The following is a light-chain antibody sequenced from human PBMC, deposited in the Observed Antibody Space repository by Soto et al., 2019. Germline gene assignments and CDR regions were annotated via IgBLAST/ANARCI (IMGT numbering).Light chain of an antibody. CDR3: SSYTPISTYV. J-gene: IGLJ1*01. CDR2: DVR. Sequence: QSVLTQPASVSGSPGQSITISCTGTSSDVGGYNYVSWYQQHPGKAPKLMIYDVRNRPSGVSNRFSGSKSVNTASLTISGLQAEDEADYYCSSYTPISTYVFGTGTKVTDL. CDR1: SSDVGGYNY. V-gene: IGLV2-14*01.